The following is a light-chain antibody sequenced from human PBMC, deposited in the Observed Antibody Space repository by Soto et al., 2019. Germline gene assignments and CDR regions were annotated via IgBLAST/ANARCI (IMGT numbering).Light chain of an antibody. V-gene: IGLV2-14*01. CDR1: RTDVGGYNF. CDR3: CSYVSTKTYV. J-gene: IGLJ1*01. Sequence: QSVLTQPASVSGSPGQSITISCTGTRTDVGGYNFVSWYQQHPGKAPKLIIYEVSNRPSGVSNRFSGSKSDNTASLTISGIQAEDEADYYCCSYVSTKTYVFGTGTKLTVL. CDR2: EVS.